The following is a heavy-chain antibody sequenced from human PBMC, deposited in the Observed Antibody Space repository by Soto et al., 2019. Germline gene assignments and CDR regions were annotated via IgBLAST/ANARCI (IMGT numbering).Heavy chain of an antibody. CDR1: GFTFSSYA. Sequence: DVQLLESVGHLVPPGGSLRRSCAASGFTFSSYAMSWVRQDPGKGLVWVSSVSAGGDMTYYSDSVKGRFTISRDNSNNALFLQMNSLRIEDTALYYCARGDRGGSGSPASYYYSGLDVCGQGTKVTVS. V-gene: IGHV3-23*01. D-gene: IGHD3-10*01. CDR3: ARGDRGGSGSPASYYYSGLDV. CDR2: VSAGGDMT. J-gene: IGHJ6*02.